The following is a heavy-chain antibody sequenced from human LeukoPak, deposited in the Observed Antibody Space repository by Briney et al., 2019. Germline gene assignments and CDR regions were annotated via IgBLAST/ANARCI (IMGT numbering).Heavy chain of an antibody. CDR1: GGSISSSSYY. CDR3: ARCGTHYYVSGSSDFDY. J-gene: IGHJ4*02. CDR2: IHYSGST. Sequence: PSETLSLTCTVSGGSISSSSYYWGWIRQPPGKGLDWIGSIHYSGSTYYNPSLKSRVTMSVDTSKNQFSLNLSSVTAADTAVYYCARCGTHYYVSGSSDFDYWGQGTLVTVSS. D-gene: IGHD3-10*01. V-gene: IGHV4-39*07.